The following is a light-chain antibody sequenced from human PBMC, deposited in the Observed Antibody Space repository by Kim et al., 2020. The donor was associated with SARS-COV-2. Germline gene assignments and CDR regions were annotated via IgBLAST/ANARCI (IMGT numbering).Light chain of an antibody. CDR3: QQYATSPYT. Sequence: EIVLTQSPGTLSLSPGERATLSCRASQSVSTNFLAWYHQKPGQAPRLLIYGASNRATDTPDRFSGGGSGTDFTLTITRLEPEDFAVYYCQQYATSPYTFGRGTKLEI. CDR2: GAS. J-gene: IGKJ2*01. V-gene: IGKV3-20*01. CDR1: QSVSTNF.